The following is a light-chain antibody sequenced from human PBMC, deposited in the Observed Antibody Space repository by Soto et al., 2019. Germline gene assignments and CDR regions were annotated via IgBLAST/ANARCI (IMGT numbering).Light chain of an antibody. CDR1: QSISGTY. CDR3: QHYGSSPST. J-gene: IGKJ1*01. Sequence: EIVLTQSPATLSLSHGERATLSCRASQSISGTYLAWYQQKPGQSPRLLIYSASTRAPGIPDRFSGSGSGTDFTLTISRLEPEDFAVYYCQHYGSSPSTFGRGTKVDIK. V-gene: IGKV3-20*01. CDR2: SAS.